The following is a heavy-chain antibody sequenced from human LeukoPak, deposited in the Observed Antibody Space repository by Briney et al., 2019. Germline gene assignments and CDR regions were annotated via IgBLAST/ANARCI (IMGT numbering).Heavy chain of an antibody. CDR2: IYYSGST. V-gene: IGHV4-59*01. D-gene: IGHD3-10*01. J-gene: IGHJ6*02. Sequence: SETLSFTCTVSGGSISSYYWSWIRQPPGKGLEWIGYIYYSGSTNYNPSLKSRVTISVDTSKNQFSLKLSPVTAADTAVYYCARGYGSGSYYYYGMDVWGQGTTVTVSS. CDR1: GGSISSYY. CDR3: ARGYGSGSYYYYGMDV.